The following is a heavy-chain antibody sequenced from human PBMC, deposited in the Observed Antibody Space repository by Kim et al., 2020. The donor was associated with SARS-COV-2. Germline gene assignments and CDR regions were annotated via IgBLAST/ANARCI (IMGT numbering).Heavy chain of an antibody. CDR2: IWYDGSNK. D-gene: IGHD4-17*01. CDR1: GFTFSSYG. CDR3: ARVPYGDYESPSYFDL. J-gene: IGHJ2*01. Sequence: GGSLRLSCAASGFTFSSYGMHWVRQAPGKGLEWVAVIWYDGSNKYYADSVKGRFTISRDNSKNTLYLQMNSLRAEDTAVYYCARVPYGDYESPSYFDLWGRGTLVTVSS. V-gene: IGHV3-33*01.